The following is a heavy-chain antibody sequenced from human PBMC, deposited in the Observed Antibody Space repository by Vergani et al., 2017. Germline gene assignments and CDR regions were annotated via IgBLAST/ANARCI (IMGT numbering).Heavy chain of an antibody. V-gene: IGHV4-31*03. CDR2: IYYSGST. Sequence: QVQLQESGPGLVKPSQTLSLTCTVSGGSISSGGYYWSWIRQHPGKGLEWIGYIYYSGSTYYNPSLKSRVTISVDTSKNQFSLKLSSVTAADTAVYSCASCIVDYGDYPTCAQFDYWGQGTLVTVSS. D-gene: IGHD4-17*01. CDR3: ASCIVDYGDYPTCAQFDY. CDR1: GGSISSGGYY. J-gene: IGHJ4*02.